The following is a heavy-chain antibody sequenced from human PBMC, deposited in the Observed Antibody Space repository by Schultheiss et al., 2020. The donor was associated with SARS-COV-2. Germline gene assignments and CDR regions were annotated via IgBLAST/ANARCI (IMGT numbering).Heavy chain of an antibody. CDR3: ARFSAALAAMDY. CDR1: GYTFTGYY. D-gene: IGHD2-2*01. CDR2: LHPESGNT. J-gene: IGHJ4*02. V-gene: IGHV1-8*02. Sequence: ASVKVSCKASGYTFTGYYMHWVRQAPGQGPEWMGWLHPESGNTGLAQTFQGRVALTSDNSRSTVYMELNSLTFDDTAVYYCARFSAALAAMDYWGQGTLVTVSS.